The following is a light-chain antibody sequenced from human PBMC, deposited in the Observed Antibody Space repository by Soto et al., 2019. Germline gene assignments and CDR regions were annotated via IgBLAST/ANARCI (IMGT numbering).Light chain of an antibody. CDR3: QQYDDLPIT. J-gene: IGKJ5*01. V-gene: IGKV1-33*01. Sequence: DIQMTQSPSSLSASVGDRVTITCHASQDITNYLNWYQQKPGKPPKLLINDAYNLETGVPSRFSGSGSGTHFSFTINSLQPEDFATYYCQQYDDLPITFGLGTRLEIK. CDR1: QDITNY. CDR2: DAY.